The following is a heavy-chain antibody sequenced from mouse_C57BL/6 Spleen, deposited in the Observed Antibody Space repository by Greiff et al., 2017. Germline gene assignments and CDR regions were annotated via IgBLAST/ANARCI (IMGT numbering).Heavy chain of an antibody. Sequence: LVESGAELVKPGASVKISCKASGYTFTDYYINWVQQRPGQGLEWIGKIGPGSGSTYYNEKFKGKATLTADNSSRTAYVQLSSLTSEDSAVDFCAREEVLRRWDAMDYWGQGTSVTVSS. D-gene: IGHD2-12*01. CDR1: GYTFTDYY. V-gene: IGHV1-77*01. J-gene: IGHJ4*01. CDR3: AREEVLRRWDAMDY. CDR2: IGPGSGST.